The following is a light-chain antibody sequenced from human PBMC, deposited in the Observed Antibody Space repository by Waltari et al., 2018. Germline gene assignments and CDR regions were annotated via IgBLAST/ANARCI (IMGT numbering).Light chain of an antibody. CDR3: SSYTSSRRGV. CDR2: DVS. V-gene: IGLV2-14*01. CDR1: SSDVGGYNY. J-gene: IGLJ3*02. Sequence: QSALTQPASVSGSPGQSITISCTGTSSDVGGYNYVSWYQQHPGKAPKLMIYDVSNRPSGGSNRFSGSKSGNTASLTISGLQAEDEADYYCSSYTSSRRGVFGGGTKLTVL.